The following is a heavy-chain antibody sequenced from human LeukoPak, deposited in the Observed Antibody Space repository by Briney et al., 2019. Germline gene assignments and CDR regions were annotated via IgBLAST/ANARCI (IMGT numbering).Heavy chain of an antibody. CDR1: GFTFSSYW. D-gene: IGHD3-3*01. CDR2: IKPGGSEK. J-gene: IGHJ3*01. V-gene: IGHV3-7*03. CDR3: ATFRFLGT. Sequence: GGSLRLSCAASGFTFSSYWMTWARQGPGKGLEWVANIKPGGSEKYYVDSMKGRFTISRDNAKNSLYLQMNSLRAEDTAVYYCATFRFLGTWGQGTMVTVSP.